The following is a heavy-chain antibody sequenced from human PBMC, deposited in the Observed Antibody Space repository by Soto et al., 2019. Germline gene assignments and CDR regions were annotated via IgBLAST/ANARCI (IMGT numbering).Heavy chain of an antibody. V-gene: IGHV1-3*01. CDR2: INAGNGNT. Sequence: QVQLVQSGAEVKKPGASVKVSCKASGYTFTSYAMHWVRQAPGQRLEWMGWINAGNGNTKYSQKFQGRVTITRDTSASTAYMELSSLRSEDTAVYYCARCRSRSGCPVGGYFDYWGQGTLVTVSS. CDR1: GYTFTSYA. CDR3: ARCRSRSGCPVGGYFDY. D-gene: IGHD6-19*01. J-gene: IGHJ4*02.